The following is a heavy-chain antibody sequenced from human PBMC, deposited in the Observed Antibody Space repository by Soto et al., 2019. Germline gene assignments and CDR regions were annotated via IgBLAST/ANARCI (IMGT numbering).Heavy chain of an antibody. D-gene: IGHD2-21*02. CDR3: ARLPKGSMVTS. CDR2: ITSSGDSI. V-gene: IGHV3-48*02. CDR1: GFRCGEHS. Sequence: EVQLLESGGGLVHPGGSLRLACAASGFRCGEHSMNWVRQAPGKGLEWLSYITSSGDSIYYADSGKGRFTVSRDNAKNSLFLHMNSLRDDDTAVYYCARLPKGSMVTSWGQGTLVTVSS. J-gene: IGHJ4*02.